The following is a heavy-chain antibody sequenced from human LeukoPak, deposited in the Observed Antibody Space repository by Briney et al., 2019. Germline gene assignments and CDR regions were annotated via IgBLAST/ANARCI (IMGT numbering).Heavy chain of an antibody. CDR2: ISSSSSTI. D-gene: IGHD4-11*01. CDR1: GFTFSSYS. J-gene: IGHJ6*03. V-gene: IGHV3-48*01. Sequence: PGGSLRLSRAASGFTFSSYSMNWVRQAPGKGLEWVSYISSSSSTIYYADSVKGRFTISRDNAKNSLYLQMNSLRAEDTAVYYCARAWGLQFSADYYMDVWGKGTTVTVSS. CDR3: ARAWGLQFSADYYMDV.